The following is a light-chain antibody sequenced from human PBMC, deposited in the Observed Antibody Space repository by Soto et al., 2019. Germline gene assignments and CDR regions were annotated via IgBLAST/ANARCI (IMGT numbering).Light chain of an antibody. V-gene: IGKV1-39*01. CDR3: LQTHSLPVA. CDR2: GAS. Sequence: IQVTQSPSSLSASVGDRVTITCRASQTIGSHLNWYQQKPGTAPKLLIYGASSLHGGVPSRFSGFGSGTDFTLTISTLRPEDFATYYCLQTHSLPVACGGGTKVE. J-gene: IGKJ4*01. CDR1: QTIGSH.